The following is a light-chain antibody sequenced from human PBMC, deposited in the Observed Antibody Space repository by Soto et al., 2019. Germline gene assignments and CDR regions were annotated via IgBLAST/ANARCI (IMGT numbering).Light chain of an antibody. Sequence: DIQMTQSPSTLSASVGDRVTITCRASQSISSWLAWYQQKPGKAPKLLIYKASSLESGVPSRFSGSGSGTEFTLTISSLQPDDFATYYCQQNNFYFGRGTKVDIK. J-gene: IGKJ3*01. V-gene: IGKV1-5*03. CDR3: QQNNFY. CDR1: QSISSW. CDR2: KAS.